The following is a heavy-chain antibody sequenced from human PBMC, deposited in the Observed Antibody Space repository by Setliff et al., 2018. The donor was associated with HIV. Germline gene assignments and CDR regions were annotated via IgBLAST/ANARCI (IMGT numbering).Heavy chain of an antibody. J-gene: IGHJ4*02. CDR2: INHSGST. CDR3: AAPRGMSTILVY. Sequence: SETLSLTCAVYGGSLSGYHWSWIRQSPGEGLEWIGEINHSGSTSYNPSLKSRVIISIDTSKKQFSLKLTSVTAADTATYYCAAPRGMSTILVYWGQGSLVTVSS. CDR1: GGSLSGYH. D-gene: IGHD3-9*01. V-gene: IGHV4-34*01.